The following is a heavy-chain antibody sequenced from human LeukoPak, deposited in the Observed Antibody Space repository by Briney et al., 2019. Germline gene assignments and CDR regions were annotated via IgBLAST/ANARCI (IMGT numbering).Heavy chain of an antibody. CDR2: ISYDGSNK. V-gene: IGHV3-30*18. CDR3: AKDIRYYYDSSGSGEDFDY. Sequence: GGSLRLSCAASGFTFSSYGMHWDRQAPGKGLEWVAVISYDGSNKYYADSVKGRFTISRDNSKNTLYLQMNSLRAEDTAVYYCAKDIRYYYDSSGSGEDFDYWGQGTPVTVSS. J-gene: IGHJ4*02. D-gene: IGHD3-22*01. CDR1: GFTFSSYG.